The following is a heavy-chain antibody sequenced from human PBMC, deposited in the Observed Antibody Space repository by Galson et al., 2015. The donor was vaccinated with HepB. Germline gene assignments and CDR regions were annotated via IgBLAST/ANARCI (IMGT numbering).Heavy chain of an antibody. CDR2: ISSSSSYI. V-gene: IGHV3-21*01. D-gene: IGHD6-19*01. Sequence: SLRLSCVASGFTFSSYSMNWVRQAPGRGLEWVSSISSSSSYIYYADSVKGRFTISRDNAKNSLYLQMNSLRAEDTAVYYCARASRGYSSGCLDYWGQGTLVTVSS. J-gene: IGHJ4*02. CDR1: GFTFSSYS. CDR3: ARASRGYSSGCLDY.